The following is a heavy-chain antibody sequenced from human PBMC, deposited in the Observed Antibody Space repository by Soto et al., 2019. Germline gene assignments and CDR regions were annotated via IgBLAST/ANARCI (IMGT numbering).Heavy chain of an antibody. Sequence: EVQLVEAGGGLVKPGGSLRLSCAASGFTFSSYSMNWVRQAPGKGLEWVSTISSSSSYIYYADSVKGRFTIARDNAKNSLYLQMNSPRADDTAVYYCASDHPNSGSYFLGLTERYGMDVWGQGTTVTVSS. V-gene: IGHV3-21*01. D-gene: IGHD1-26*01. J-gene: IGHJ6*02. CDR3: ASDHPNSGSYFLGLTERYGMDV. CDR1: GFTFSSYS. CDR2: ISSSSSYI.